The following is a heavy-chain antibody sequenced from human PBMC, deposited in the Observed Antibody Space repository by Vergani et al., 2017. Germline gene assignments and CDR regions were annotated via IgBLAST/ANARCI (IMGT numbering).Heavy chain of an antibody. CDR3: ARSWLTQDDAFDI. V-gene: IGHV1-69*05. Sequence: GGTFSSYAISWVRQAPGQGLEWMGGIIPIFGTANYAQKFQGRVTMTRDTSTSTVYMELSSLRSEDTAVYYCARSWLTQDDAFDIWGQGTMVTVSS. CDR2: IIPIFGTA. CDR1: GGTFSSYA. J-gene: IGHJ3*02. D-gene: IGHD3-9*01.